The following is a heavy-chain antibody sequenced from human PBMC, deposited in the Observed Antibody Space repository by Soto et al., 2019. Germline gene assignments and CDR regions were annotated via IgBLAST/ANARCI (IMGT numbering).Heavy chain of an antibody. V-gene: IGHV3-30-3*01. D-gene: IGHD2-15*01. CDR2: ISYDGSNK. CDR3: SRGLEVVAATRSFDY. J-gene: IGHJ4*02. CDR1: GFTFSSYA. Sequence: QVQLVESGGGVVQPGRSLRLSCAASGFTFSSYAMHWVRQAPGKGLEWVAVISYDGSNKYYADSVKGRFTISRDNSKNTRYLQMNSLRAEDTAVYYCSRGLEVVAATRSFDYWGQVTLVTVSS.